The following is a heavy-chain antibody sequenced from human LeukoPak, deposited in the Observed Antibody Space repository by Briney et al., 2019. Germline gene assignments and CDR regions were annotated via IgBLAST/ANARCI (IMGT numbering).Heavy chain of an antibody. CDR2: IYYSGST. J-gene: IGHJ5*02. V-gene: IGHV4-31*03. D-gene: IGHD4-17*01. CDR1: GGSISSGGYY. Sequence: SQTLSLTCTVSGGSISSGGYYWSWIRQHPGKGLEWIGYIYYSGSTYYNPSLKSRVTISVDTSKNQFSLKLSSVTAADTAVYYCAREARGDYGYNWFDPWGQGTLVTVSS. CDR3: AREARGDYGYNWFDP.